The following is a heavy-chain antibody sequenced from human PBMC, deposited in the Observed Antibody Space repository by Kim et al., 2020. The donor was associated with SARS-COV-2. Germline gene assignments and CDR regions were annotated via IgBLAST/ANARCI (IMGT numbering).Heavy chain of an antibody. CDR1: GFTFSSYG. Sequence: GGSLRLSCAASGFTFSSYGMHWVRQAPGKGLEWVAVISYDGSNKYYADSVKGRFTISRDNSKNTLYLQMNSLRAEDTAVYYCAKDLQAGYCSGGSCYPPPEVDYWGQGTLVTVSS. CDR3: AKDLQAGYCSGGSCYPPPEVDY. J-gene: IGHJ4*02. CDR2: ISYDGSNK. V-gene: IGHV3-30*18. D-gene: IGHD2-15*01.